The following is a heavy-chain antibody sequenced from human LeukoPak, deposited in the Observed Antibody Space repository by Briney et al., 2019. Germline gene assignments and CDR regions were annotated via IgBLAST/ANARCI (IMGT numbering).Heavy chain of an antibody. CDR2: INPNNGGT. Sequence: ASVKVSCKASGYTFTDYYIHWVRQAPGQGLEWMGWINPNNGGTNYAQKFQGRVTMTTDTSTSTAYMELRSLRSDDTAVYYCARGVGATGGVSYYYYYYMDVWGKGTTVTISS. CDR1: GYTFTDYY. J-gene: IGHJ6*03. D-gene: IGHD1-26*01. V-gene: IGHV1-2*02. CDR3: ARGVGATGGVSYYYYYYMDV.